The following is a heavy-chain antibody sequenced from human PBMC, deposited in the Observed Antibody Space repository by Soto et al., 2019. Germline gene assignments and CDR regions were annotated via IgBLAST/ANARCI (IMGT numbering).Heavy chain of an antibody. J-gene: IGHJ6*02. CDR3: ARQGYTGDRTYYYYYGMDV. CDR2: IYYSGST. V-gene: IGHV4-34*01. Sequence: SETLSLTCAVYGGSFSGYYWSWIRQPPGKGLEWIGSIYYSGSTYYNPSLKSRVTISVDTSKNQFSLKLSSVTAADTAVYYCARQGYTGDRTYYYYYGMDVWGQGTTVTVSS. D-gene: IGHD6-13*01. CDR1: GGSFSGYY.